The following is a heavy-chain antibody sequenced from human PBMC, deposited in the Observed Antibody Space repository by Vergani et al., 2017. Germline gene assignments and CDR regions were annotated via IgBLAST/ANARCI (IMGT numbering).Heavy chain of an antibody. CDR3: ATKSCGTPGCQIGDFRE. Sequence: QVHLVESGGGVVQPGRSLRLSCVVSGFTSSYYGMHWVRQAPGKGLEWVAVISYDGTQKYYADSVKGRFTISRDNSKSTLYLQTNSLRTEDTAVYYCATKSCGTPGCQIGDFREWGQGTLVTVCS. J-gene: IGHJ1*01. D-gene: IGHD1-1*01. CDR1: GFTSSYYG. CDR2: ISYDGTQK. V-gene: IGHV3-30*03.